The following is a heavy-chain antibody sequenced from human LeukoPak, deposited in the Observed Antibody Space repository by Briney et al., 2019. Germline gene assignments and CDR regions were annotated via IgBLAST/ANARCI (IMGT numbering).Heavy chain of an antibody. CDR1: GYSISSGYY. CDR3: AGTRRYCSGGSCYNWFDP. D-gene: IGHD2-15*01. Sequence: SETLSLTCTVSGYSISSGYYWGWIRQPPGKGLEWIGSIYHSGSTYYNPSLRSRVTISVDTSKNQSSLKLSSVTAADTAVYYCAGTRRYCSGGSCYNWFDPWGQGTLVTVSS. CDR2: IYHSGST. J-gene: IGHJ5*02. V-gene: IGHV4-38-2*02.